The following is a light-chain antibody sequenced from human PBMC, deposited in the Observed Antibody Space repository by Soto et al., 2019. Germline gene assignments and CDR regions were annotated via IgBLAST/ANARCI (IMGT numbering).Light chain of an antibody. V-gene: IGKV1-5*03. CDR3: QQYNSYSRT. CDR1: QSISSW. J-gene: IGKJ1*01. Sequence: DIQMTQSPSTLSASVGDRVTITCRASQSISSWLAWYQQKPGKAPKLLIYKASSLESGVPSRFSGSGSGTEFTLTISSLQPDDFATYYCQQYNSYSRTFDQGTKV. CDR2: KAS.